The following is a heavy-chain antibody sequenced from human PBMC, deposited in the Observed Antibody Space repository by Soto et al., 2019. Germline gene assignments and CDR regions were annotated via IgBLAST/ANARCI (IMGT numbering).Heavy chain of an antibody. Sequence: QVQLQESGPGVVKPSQTLSLSCNVSGDSMTSGTQFWSWIRQPPGKGLEWLGFIHNSGTTFFNPSLKSRITMSADTSKNQFSLRLISVSAADTAVYYCARDYWGSLDYWGQGVLVTVSS. CDR3: ARDYWGSLDY. CDR2: IHNSGTT. V-gene: IGHV4-30-4*01. CDR1: GDSMTSGTQF. J-gene: IGHJ4*02. D-gene: IGHD7-27*01.